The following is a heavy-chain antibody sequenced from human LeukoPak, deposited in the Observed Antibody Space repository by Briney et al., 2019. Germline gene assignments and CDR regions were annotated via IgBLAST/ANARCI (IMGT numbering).Heavy chain of an antibody. CDR2: IYYSGST. Sequence: SETLSLTCTVSGGSISSSSYYWGWIRQPPGKGLEWIGSIYYSGSTYYNPSLKSRVTISVDTSKNQFSLKLSSVTAADTAVYYCARDFQDIVVVVAATHDAFDIWGQGTMVTVSS. CDR3: ARDFQDIVVVVAATHDAFDI. D-gene: IGHD2-15*01. J-gene: IGHJ3*02. V-gene: IGHV4-39*07. CDR1: GGSISSSSYY.